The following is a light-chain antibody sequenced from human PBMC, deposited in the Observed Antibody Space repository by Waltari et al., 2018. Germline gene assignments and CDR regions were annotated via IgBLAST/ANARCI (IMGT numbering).Light chain of an antibody. CDR1: QSLLHSNGYNY. CDR2: LGS. Sequence: DIVMTPSPLSPPVTPGEPASISCRSSQSLLHSNGYNYLDWYLQKPGQSPQLLIYLGSNRASGVPDRFSGSGSGTDFTLKISRVEAEDVGVYYCMQALQTSVTFGQGTKLEIK. CDR3: MQALQTSVT. V-gene: IGKV2-28*01. J-gene: IGKJ2*01.